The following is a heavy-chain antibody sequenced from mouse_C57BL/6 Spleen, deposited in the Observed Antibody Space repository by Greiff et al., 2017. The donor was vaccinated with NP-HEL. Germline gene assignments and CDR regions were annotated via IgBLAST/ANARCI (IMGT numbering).Heavy chain of an antibody. CDR1: GYTFTSYG. J-gene: IGHJ2*01. CDR2: IYPRSGNT. D-gene: IGHD2-4*01. V-gene: IGHV1-81*01. Sequence: VQLQQSGAELARPGASVKLSCKASGYTFTSYGISWVKQRTGQGLEWIGEIYPRSGNTYYNEKFKGKATLTVDTSSSTAYMELRSLTSKDSAVYFWERRGYYDYDVYYIDYWGQGTTLTVSS. CDR3: ERRGYYDYDVYYIDY.